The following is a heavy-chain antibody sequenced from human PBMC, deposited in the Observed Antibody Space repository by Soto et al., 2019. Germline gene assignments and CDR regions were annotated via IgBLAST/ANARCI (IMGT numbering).Heavy chain of an antibody. CDR2: IKQDGSEK. D-gene: IGHD5-18*01. Sequence: PGGSLRLSCAASGFTFISYYMSWVLQPPGKGLEWVANIKQDGSEKYYVDSVKGRFTISRDNAKNSLYLQMNSLRAEDTAVYYCARDGYSAGFDIWGQGTMVTVSS. V-gene: IGHV3-7*01. CDR1: GFTFISYY. CDR3: ARDGYSAGFDI. J-gene: IGHJ3*02.